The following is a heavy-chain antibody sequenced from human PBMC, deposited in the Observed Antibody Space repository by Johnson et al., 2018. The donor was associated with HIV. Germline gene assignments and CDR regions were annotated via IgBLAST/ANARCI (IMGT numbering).Heavy chain of an antibody. J-gene: IGHJ3*02. D-gene: IGHD1-14*01. CDR3: ARDGTTGPSGDAFDI. CDR1: AFTFSSYG. Sequence: VQLVESGGALVQPGGSLRLSCAASAFTFSSYGIHWVRQVPGKGLEWVAVISYDGRNKYYADSVKGRFTVSRDNSQNTLYLEMNDLRPEDTAVYYCARDGTTGPSGDAFDIWGQGTMVTVSS. CDR2: ISYDGRNK. V-gene: IGHV3-30*03.